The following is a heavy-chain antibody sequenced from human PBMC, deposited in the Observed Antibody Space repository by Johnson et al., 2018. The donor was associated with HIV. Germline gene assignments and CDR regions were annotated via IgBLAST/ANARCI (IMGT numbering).Heavy chain of an antibody. CDR3: GRGMAAAN. D-gene: IGHD6-13*01. CDR2: IKSKTDGGTT. Sequence: VQLVESGGGLVKPGGSLRLSCAASGFTFNNAWMSWVRQAPGKGLEWIGHIKSKTDGGTTDYAAPVKGRFTISRDNADNSLSLQMNSLTVDDTAIYYCGRGMAAANWGQGTMVTVSS. V-gene: IGHV3-15*01. J-gene: IGHJ3*01. CDR1: GFTFNNAW.